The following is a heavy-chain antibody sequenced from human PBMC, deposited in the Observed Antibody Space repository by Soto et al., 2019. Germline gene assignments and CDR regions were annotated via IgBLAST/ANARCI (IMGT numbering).Heavy chain of an antibody. Sequence: LRLSCAASGFTFSSYAMSWVRQAPGKGLEWVSAISGSGGSTYYADSVKGRFTISRDNSKNTLYLQMNSLRAEDTAVYYCAKAPYCGGECYYYYYGMDVWGQGTTVTVSS. D-gene: IGHD2-21*01. V-gene: IGHV3-23*01. CDR1: GFTFSSYA. J-gene: IGHJ6*02. CDR3: AKAPYCGGECYYYYYGMDV. CDR2: ISGSGGST.